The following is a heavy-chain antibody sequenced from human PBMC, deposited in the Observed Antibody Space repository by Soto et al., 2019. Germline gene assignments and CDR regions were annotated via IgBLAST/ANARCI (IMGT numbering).Heavy chain of an antibody. CDR1: GGTFSSYT. CDR2: IIPILGIA. V-gene: IGHV1-69*02. J-gene: IGHJ4*01. CDR3: AKGIPPAGPDD. Sequence: SVKVSCKASGGTFSSYTISWVRQAPGQGLEGMGRIIPILGIANYAQKFQGRVTITADKSTCTAYMELSSLRSEDTAVYYCAKGIPPAGPDDCAKGTLVIGSS. D-gene: IGHD6-13*01.